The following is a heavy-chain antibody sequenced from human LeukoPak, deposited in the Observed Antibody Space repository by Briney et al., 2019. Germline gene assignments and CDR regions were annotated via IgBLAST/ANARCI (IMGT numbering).Heavy chain of an antibody. Sequence: SQTLSLTCTVSGGSISSGDYYWSWIRQPPGKGLEWIGYIYYSASTYYKPSLKSRVTISVDTSKNQFSLKLSAVTAADTAVYYCARGDYDILTGYYYFDYWGQGTVVTVSS. J-gene: IGHJ4*02. CDR3: ARGDYDILTGYYYFDY. D-gene: IGHD3-9*01. CDR1: GGSISSGDYY. V-gene: IGHV4-30-4*08. CDR2: IYYSAST.